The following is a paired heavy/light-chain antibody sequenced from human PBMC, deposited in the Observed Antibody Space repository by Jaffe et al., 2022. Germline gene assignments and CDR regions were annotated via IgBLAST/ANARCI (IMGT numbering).Light chain of an antibody. Sequence: SYELTQPPSVSVSPGQTASISCSGDKLGNKFVCWYQQKPGQSPVLVISQDTKRPSGIPERFSGSNSGNTATLTISGTQAMDEADYYCQAWGSSTVVFGGGTKLTVL. CDR2: QDT. CDR1: KLGNKF. CDR3: QAWGSSTVV. J-gene: IGLJ2*01. V-gene: IGLV3-1*01.
Heavy chain of an antibody. J-gene: IGHJ4*02. V-gene: IGHV4-39*01. CDR1: GGSISGSTYH. Sequence: QLQLQESGPGLVKPSETLSLTCSVSGGSISGSTYHWGWIRQPPGKGLEWIGSIYYSGSTYYNPSLKSRVTISVDSSKNQFSLKLSSVTAADTAVYYCARTYCSTTSCSEIDYWGQGTLVTVSS. CDR3: ARTYCSTTSCSEIDY. D-gene: IGHD2-2*01. CDR2: IYYSGST.